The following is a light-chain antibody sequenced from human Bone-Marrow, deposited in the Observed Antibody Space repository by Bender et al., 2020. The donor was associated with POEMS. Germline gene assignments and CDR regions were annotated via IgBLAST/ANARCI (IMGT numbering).Light chain of an antibody. CDR2: GYN. V-gene: IGLV1-40*01. Sequence: QSVLTQPPSVSGTPGQRVTISCSGGTSNIGSNYVYWYQHLSGTAPKLLIYGYNNRPSGVPDRFSGSKSGTSASLAITGLQAEDEGDYYCQSYDNSLGGWVFGGGTKLTVL. CDR3: QSYDNSLGGWV. CDR1: TSNIGSNY. J-gene: IGLJ3*02.